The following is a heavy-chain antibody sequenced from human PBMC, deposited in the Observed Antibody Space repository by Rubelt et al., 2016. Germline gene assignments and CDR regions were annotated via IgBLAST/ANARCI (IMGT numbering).Heavy chain of an antibody. CDR1: GGSISSYY. Sequence: QVQLQESGPGLVKPSETLSLTCTVSGGSISSYYWSWIRQPPGKGLEWIGYIYYSWGTNYNPSLKSRGTISVDTSKNQFSLKLSSVTAADTAVYYCAREMFDPWGQGTLVTVSS. V-gene: IGHV4-59*12. CDR3: AREMFDP. CDR2: IYYSWGT. J-gene: IGHJ5*02.